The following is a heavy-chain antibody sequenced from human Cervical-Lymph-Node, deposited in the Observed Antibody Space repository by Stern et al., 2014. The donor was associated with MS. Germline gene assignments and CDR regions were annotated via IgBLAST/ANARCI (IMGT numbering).Heavy chain of an antibody. Sequence: QVQLVQSGAEAKKPGASVKVTCKTSGYRFTTYDFNWVRQAPGQGLEWMGWVNPDSGTTGYAPKFQDRLTLTTTTSSKTTSMELRGLRPDDTAVYFCARGGRGAFDVWGQGTVITVSS. V-gene: IGHV1-8*01. J-gene: IGHJ3*01. CDR2: VNPDSGTT. CDR1: GYRFTTYD. CDR3: ARGGRGAFDV. D-gene: IGHD1-14*01.